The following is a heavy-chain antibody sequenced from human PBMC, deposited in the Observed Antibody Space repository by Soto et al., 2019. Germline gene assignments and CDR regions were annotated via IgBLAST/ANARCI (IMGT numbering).Heavy chain of an antibody. V-gene: IGHV3-30*04. J-gene: IGHJ4*02. CDR1: GFTFSRLA. CDR3: AKDHDLAAAGYYFDY. CDR2: ISTDGRDK. Sequence: PGGSLRLSCAASGFTFSRLAMHWVRQAPGKGLEWVAVISTDGRDKYHADSVKGRFTISRDNSKNTLYLQMNSLRAEDTAVYYCAKDHDLAAAGYYFDYWGQGTLVTVSS. D-gene: IGHD6-13*01.